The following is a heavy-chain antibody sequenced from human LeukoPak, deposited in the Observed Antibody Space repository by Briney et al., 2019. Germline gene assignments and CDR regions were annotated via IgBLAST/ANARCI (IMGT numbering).Heavy chain of an antibody. CDR1: GFTFSSYA. J-gene: IGHJ3*02. V-gene: IGHV3-30-3*01. D-gene: IGHD2-2*01. CDR2: ISYDGSNK. CDR3: ARIVVVPAAPDAFDI. Sequence: PEGSLRLSCAASGFTFSSYAMHWVRQAPGKGLEWVAVISYDGSNKYYADSVKGRFTISRDNSKNTLYLQMNSLRAEDTAVYYCARIVVVPAAPDAFDIWGQGTMVTVSS.